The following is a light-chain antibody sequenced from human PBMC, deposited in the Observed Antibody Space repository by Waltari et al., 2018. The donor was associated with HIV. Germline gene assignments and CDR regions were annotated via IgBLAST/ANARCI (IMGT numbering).Light chain of an antibody. Sequence: QSALTQPPPASGSPGQSVTLSCAGTSRGAGAYNSASWYHHHPGKAPKPLISAVSKRPSGVPDRFSGSKSGNTASLTVSGRQAEDEADYYCTSYAGNNLIFGGGTKMTVL. J-gene: IGLJ2*01. CDR1: SRGAGAYNS. V-gene: IGLV2-8*01. CDR3: TSYAGNNLI. CDR2: AVS.